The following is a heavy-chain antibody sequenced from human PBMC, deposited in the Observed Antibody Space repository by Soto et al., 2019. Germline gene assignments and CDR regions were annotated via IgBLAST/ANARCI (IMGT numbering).Heavy chain of an antibody. V-gene: IGHV3-33*01. CDR1: GFTFSSYG. CDR2: IWYDGSNK. D-gene: IGHD2-21*01. Sequence: GGSLRLSCAASGFTFSSYGMHWVRQAPGKGLEWVAVIWYDGSNKYYADSVKGRFTISRDNSKNTLYLQMNSLRAEDTAVYYCARDTPIDNGGELNYYMDVWGKGTTVTVSS. CDR3: ARDTPIDNGGELNYYMDV. J-gene: IGHJ6*03.